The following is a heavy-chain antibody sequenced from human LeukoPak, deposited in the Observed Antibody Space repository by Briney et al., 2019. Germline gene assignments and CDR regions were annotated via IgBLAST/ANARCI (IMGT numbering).Heavy chain of an antibody. CDR3: ARLGSTPGYYYYYGMDV. Sequence: SETLSLTCTVSGGSISSYYWSWIRQPPGKGLEWIGYIYYSGSTNYNPSLKSRVTISVDTSKNQFSLKLSSVTAADTAVYYCARLGSTPGYYYYYGMDVWGQGTTVTVS. J-gene: IGHJ6*02. CDR2: IYYSGST. CDR1: GGSISSYY. D-gene: IGHD1-26*01. V-gene: IGHV4-59*08.